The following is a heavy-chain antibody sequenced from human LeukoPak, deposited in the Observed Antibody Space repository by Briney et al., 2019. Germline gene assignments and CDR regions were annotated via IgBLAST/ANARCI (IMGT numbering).Heavy chain of an antibody. D-gene: IGHD1/OR15-1a*01. V-gene: IGHV4-39*01. Sequence: PSETLSLTCTVSGGSISSSSHHWAWIRQPPGKGLEWIASIYYTGNSYYNPSLRSRLTISVDSSKDQFSLRLSSVTAADTAVYYCPREHYSTSDYWGQGILVTVSS. CDR2: IYYTGNS. J-gene: IGHJ4*02. CDR1: GGSISSSSHH. CDR3: PREHYSTSDY.